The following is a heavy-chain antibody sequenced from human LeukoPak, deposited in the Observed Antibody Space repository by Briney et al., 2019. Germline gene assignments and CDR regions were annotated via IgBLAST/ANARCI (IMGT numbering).Heavy chain of an antibody. CDR3: ARGPYSSSWHSPLDY. V-gene: IGHV4-34*01. D-gene: IGHD6-13*01. CDR1: GGSFSGYY. Sequence: SETLSLTCAVYGGSFSGYYWSWIRQPPGKGLEWIGEINHSGSTNYNPSLKSRVTISVDTSENQFSLKLTSVTAADTAVYYCARGPYSSSWHSPLDYWGQGALVTVSS. CDR2: INHSGST. J-gene: IGHJ4*02.